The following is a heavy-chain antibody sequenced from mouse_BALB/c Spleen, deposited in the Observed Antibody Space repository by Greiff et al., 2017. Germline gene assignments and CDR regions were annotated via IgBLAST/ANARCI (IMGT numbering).Heavy chain of an antibody. CDR3: ARPYRYDGSWFAY. CDR1: GYTFTSYN. CDR2: IYPGNGDT. J-gene: IGHJ3*01. Sequence: QVQLQQSGAELVKPGASVKMSCKASGYTFTSYNMHWVKQTPGQGLEWIGAIYPGNGDTSYNQKFKGKATLTADKSSSTAYMQLSSLTSEDSAVYYCARPYRYDGSWFAYWGQGTLVTVSA. D-gene: IGHD2-14*01. V-gene: IGHV1-12*01.